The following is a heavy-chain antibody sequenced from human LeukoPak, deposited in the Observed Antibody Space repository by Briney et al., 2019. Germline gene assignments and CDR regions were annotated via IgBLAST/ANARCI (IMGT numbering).Heavy chain of an antibody. V-gene: IGHV5-51*01. CDR3: ALTRRVLTAYDAFDI. D-gene: IGHD3-16*01. J-gene: IGHJ3*02. CDR2: IYPGDSDT. CDR1: GYSFTSYW. Sequence: GESLKISCKGSGYSFTSYWIGWVRQMPGKGLEWMGIIYPGDSDTRYNPSFQGQVTISADKSISTTYLQWSSLKASDTAMYYCALTRRVLTAYDAFDIWGQGTMVTVSS.